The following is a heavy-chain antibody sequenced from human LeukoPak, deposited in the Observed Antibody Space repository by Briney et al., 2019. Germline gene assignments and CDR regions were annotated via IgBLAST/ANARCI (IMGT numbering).Heavy chain of an antibody. CDR2: INHSGST. CDR3: ARGVDRYDFWSASQGYGMDV. CDR1: GGSFSGYY. D-gene: IGHD3-3*01. Sequence: SETLSITCAVYGGSFSGYYWSWIRQPPGKGLEWIGEINHSGSTNYNPSLKSRATISVDTSKNQFSLKLSSVTAADTAVYYCARGVDRYDFWSASQGYGMDVWGQGTTVTVFS. J-gene: IGHJ6*02. V-gene: IGHV4-34*01.